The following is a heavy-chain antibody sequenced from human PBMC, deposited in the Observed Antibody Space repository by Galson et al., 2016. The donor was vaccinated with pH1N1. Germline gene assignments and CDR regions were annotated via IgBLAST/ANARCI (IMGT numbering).Heavy chain of an antibody. CDR1: GGTFSSHA. CDR2: IIGMFGTT. Sequence: SVKVSCKASGGTFSSHAIGWVRQAPGQGLEWMGGIIGMFGTTNYAQKFQGRVTITADEFTSTAYMELNNLRSEDTAVYYCARGSGYSGTYGNAFDIWGQGTMVTVSS. V-gene: IGHV1-69*13. D-gene: IGHD1-26*01. J-gene: IGHJ3*02. CDR3: ARGSGYSGTYGNAFDI.